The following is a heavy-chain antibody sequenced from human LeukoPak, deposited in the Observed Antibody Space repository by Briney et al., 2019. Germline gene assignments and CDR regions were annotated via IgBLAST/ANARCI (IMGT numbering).Heavy chain of an antibody. CDR2: IYYSGST. J-gene: IGHJ3*02. CDR1: GGSISSGDYY. Sequence: PSETLSLTCTVSGGSISSGDYYWSWIRQPPGKGLEWIGYIYYSGSTYYNPSLKSRVTMSVDTSKNQFSLKLSSVTAADTAVYYCARDLSNRAPTDAFDIWGQGTMVTVSS. CDR3: ARDLSNRAPTDAFDI. V-gene: IGHV4-30-4*08. D-gene: IGHD1-14*01.